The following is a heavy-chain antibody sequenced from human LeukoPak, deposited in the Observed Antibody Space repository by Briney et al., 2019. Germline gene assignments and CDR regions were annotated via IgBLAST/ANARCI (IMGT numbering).Heavy chain of an antibody. CDR2: INPNSGGT. J-gene: IGHJ6*03. CDR3: ARDYYDSSGYQYYYYYMDV. V-gene: IGHV1-2*02. D-gene: IGHD3-22*01. Sequence: GASVKVSCKASGYTFTGYYMHWVRQAPGQGLEWMGWINPNSGGTNYAQKFQGRVTMTRDTSISTAYMELSRLGSDDTAVYYCARDYYDSSGYQYYYYYMDVWGKGTTVTVSS. CDR1: GYTFTGYY.